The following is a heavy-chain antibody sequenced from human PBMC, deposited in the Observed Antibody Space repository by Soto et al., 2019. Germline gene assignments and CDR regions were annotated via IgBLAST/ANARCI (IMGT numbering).Heavy chain of an antibody. CDR3: ARDSYDILTGPKDY. Sequence: ASVKVSCKASGYTFTSYAMHWVRQAPGQRLEWMGWINAGNGNTKYSQKFQGRVTITRDTSASTAYMELSSLRSEDTAVYYCARDSYDILTGPKDYWGQGTLVTAPQ. CDR1: GYTFTSYA. CDR2: INAGNGNT. J-gene: IGHJ4*02. D-gene: IGHD3-9*01. V-gene: IGHV1-3*01.